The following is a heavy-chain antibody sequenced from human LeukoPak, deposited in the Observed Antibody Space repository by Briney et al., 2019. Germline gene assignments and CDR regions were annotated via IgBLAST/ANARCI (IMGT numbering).Heavy chain of an antibody. J-gene: IGHJ4*02. CDR1: GDSISSSGYY. CDR3: ARRKYYTIEN. D-gene: IGHD3-10*01. V-gene: IGHV4-39*01. CDR2: IYYSGRT. Sequence: PSETLSLTCTVSGDSISSSGYYWGWIRQPPGKGLEWIASIYYSGRTYYNPSLKSRITISVDSSKNQFSLRLSSVTAADTAVYYCARRKYYTIENWGQETLVTVS.